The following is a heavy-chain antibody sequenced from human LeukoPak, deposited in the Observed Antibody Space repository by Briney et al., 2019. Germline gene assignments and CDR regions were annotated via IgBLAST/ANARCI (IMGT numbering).Heavy chain of an antibody. CDR3: ARSYVVATNWFDT. Sequence: GESLQISCKGSGYSFTSYWIGWVRQMPGKGLEWMGLIYPGDSDTRYSPSFQGQVTISADKSISTAYLQWSSLKASDTAMYYCARSYVVATNWFDTWGQGTLVTVSS. J-gene: IGHJ5*02. CDR1: GYSFTSYW. CDR2: IYPGDSDT. V-gene: IGHV5-51*01. D-gene: IGHD5-12*01.